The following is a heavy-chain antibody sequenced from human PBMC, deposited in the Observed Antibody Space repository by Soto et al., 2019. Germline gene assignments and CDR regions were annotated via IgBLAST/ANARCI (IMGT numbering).Heavy chain of an antibody. V-gene: IGHV4-30-4*01. J-gene: IGHJ6*02. D-gene: IGHD1-1*01. Sequence: SETLSLTCTVSGDSISSADYYWSWIRPTPGKGLEWIGHIFYSGTTYYNPSPKSRLTISVDTSKNHFSLRLTSVTAADTAVYYCARDLWVEPELYYYGMDVWGQGTTVTVSS. CDR3: ARDLWVEPELYYYGMDV. CDR1: GDSISSADYY. CDR2: IFYSGTT.